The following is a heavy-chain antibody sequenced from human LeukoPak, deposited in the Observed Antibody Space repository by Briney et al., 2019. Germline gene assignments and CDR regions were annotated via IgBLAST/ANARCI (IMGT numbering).Heavy chain of an antibody. J-gene: IGHJ4*02. CDR1: GFTFSSYA. CDR2: ISASGGST. Sequence: GGSLRLSCAASGFTFSSYAMSWVRQAPGKGLEWVSAISASGGSTCYADSVKGRFTVSRDNSKNTLYLQMSSLRADDTAVYYCAKGPRQQLVTRFDNWGQGTLVTVSS. D-gene: IGHD6-13*01. V-gene: IGHV3-23*01. CDR3: AKGPRQQLVTRFDN.